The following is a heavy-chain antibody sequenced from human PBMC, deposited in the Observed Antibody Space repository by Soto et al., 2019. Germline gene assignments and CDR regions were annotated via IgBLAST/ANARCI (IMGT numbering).Heavy chain of an antibody. V-gene: IGHV2-5*01. CDR2: IYWNDDK. Sequence: SGPTLVNPTQTLTLTCSFSGFSLTTSGVGVGWIRQPPGKALEWLALIYWNDDKRYSPSLESRLTITKDTSKNQVVLTMTNMDPVDTATYYCARVPFYYYDSRGYIDYWGQGTLVTVSS. CDR1: GFSLTTSGVG. J-gene: IGHJ4*02. D-gene: IGHD3-22*01. CDR3: ARVPFYYYDSRGYIDY.